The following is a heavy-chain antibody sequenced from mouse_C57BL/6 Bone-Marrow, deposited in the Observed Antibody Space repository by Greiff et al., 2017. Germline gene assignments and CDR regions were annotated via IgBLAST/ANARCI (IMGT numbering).Heavy chain of an antibody. CDR2: IWRGGST. V-gene: IGHV2-5*01. D-gene: IGHD1-1*01. CDR1: GFSLTSYG. J-gene: IGHJ4*01. Sequence: VHLVESGPGLVQPSQSLSITCTVSGFSLTSYGVHWVRQSPGKGLEWLGVIWRGGSTAYNAAFMSRLSITKDNSKSQVFFKMNSLQADDTAIYXGAKSYGSSYGAMDYWGQGTSVTVSS. CDR3: AKSYGSSYGAMDY.